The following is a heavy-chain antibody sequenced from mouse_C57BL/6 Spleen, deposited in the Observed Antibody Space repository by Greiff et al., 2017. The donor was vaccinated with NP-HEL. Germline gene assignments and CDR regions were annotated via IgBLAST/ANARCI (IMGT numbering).Heavy chain of an antibody. J-gene: IGHJ2*01. CDR1: GYSFTSYY. CDR2: IYPGSGNT. V-gene: IGHV1-66*01. D-gene: IGHD2-2*01. CDR3: ARTDYGYDGAYFDY. Sequence: VMLVESGPELVKPGASVKISCKASGYSFTSYYIHWVKQRPGQGLEWIGWIYPGSGNTKYNEKFKGKATLTADTSSSTAYMQLSSLTSEDSAVYYGARTDYGYDGAYFDYWGQGTTLTVSS.